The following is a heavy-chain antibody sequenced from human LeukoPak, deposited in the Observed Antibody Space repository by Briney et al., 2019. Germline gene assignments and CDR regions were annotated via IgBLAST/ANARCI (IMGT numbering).Heavy chain of an antibody. V-gene: IGHV1-69*05. Sequence: SVKLSCTSSGGTFSSYANSWVRQAPGQGLEWVGGIIPIFGTANYAQKFQGRVTITTDESTSTAYMEVSSLRSEDTAVYYCVPTAGYSSGWYNFDYWGQGTLVTVSS. CDR1: GGTFSSYA. CDR2: IIPIFGTA. J-gene: IGHJ4*02. D-gene: IGHD6-19*01. CDR3: VPTAGYSSGWYNFDY.